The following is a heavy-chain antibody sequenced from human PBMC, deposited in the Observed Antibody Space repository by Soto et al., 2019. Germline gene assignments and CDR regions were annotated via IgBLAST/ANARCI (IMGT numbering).Heavy chain of an antibody. V-gene: IGHV4-61*05. D-gene: IGHD3-3*01. CDR1: GGSISISIYY. CDR2: IYYSGST. J-gene: IGHJ6*02. CDR3: ARAPRKYYDFWSGTLLYYYGMDV. Sequence: PSETLSLTCTVSGGSISISIYYWGWIRQPPGKGLEWIGYIYYSGSTNYNPSLKSRVTISVDTSKNQFSLKLSSVTAADTAVYYCARAPRKYYDFWSGTLLYYYGMDVWGQGTTVTVSS.